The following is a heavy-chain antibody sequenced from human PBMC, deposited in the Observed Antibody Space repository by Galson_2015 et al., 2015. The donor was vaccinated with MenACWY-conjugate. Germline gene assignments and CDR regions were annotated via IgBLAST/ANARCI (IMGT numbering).Heavy chain of an antibody. D-gene: IGHD1-1*01. Sequence: SLRLSCAASGFTFSSYAMHWVRQAPGEGLEWVAAISYDGSNKYYADSVKGRFTISRDNSKNTLYLQMNSLRAEDTAVYYCARDQISFGIKGTAFDYWGQGTLVTVSS. J-gene: IGHJ4*02. CDR2: ISYDGSNK. CDR1: GFTFSSYA. V-gene: IGHV3-30*04. CDR3: ARDQISFGIKGTAFDY.